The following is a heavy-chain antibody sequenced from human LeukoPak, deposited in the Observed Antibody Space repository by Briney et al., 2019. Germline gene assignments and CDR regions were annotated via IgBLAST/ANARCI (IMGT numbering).Heavy chain of an antibody. CDR3: ARDWGIAARLTPVY. D-gene: IGHD6-6*01. Sequence: PSETLSLTCTVSGGSISSSSYYWGWIRQPPGKGLEWIGSIYYSGSTYYNPSLKSRVTISVDTSKNQFSLKLSSVTAADTAVYYCARDWGIAARLTPVYWGQGTLVTVSS. J-gene: IGHJ4*02. CDR1: GGSISSSSYY. CDR2: IYYSGST. V-gene: IGHV4-39*07.